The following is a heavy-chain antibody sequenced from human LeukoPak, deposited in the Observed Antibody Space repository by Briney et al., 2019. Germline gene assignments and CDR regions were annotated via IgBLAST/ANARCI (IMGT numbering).Heavy chain of an antibody. Sequence: ASVTVSCKASGYTFTSYYMHWVRQPPGQGLEWMGIINPSGGSTSYAQKFKGRVTMNRDTSKSTVYMELSSLRSEDTAVYYCASLSTVTTHYYYRDVWGKGTTVTVSS. D-gene: IGHD4-17*01. CDR2: INPSGGST. CDR3: ASLSTVTTHYYYRDV. V-gene: IGHV1-46*01. CDR1: GYTFTSYY. J-gene: IGHJ6*03.